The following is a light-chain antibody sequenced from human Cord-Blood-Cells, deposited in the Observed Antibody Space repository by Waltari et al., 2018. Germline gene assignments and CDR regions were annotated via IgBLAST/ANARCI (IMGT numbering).Light chain of an antibody. CDR2: AAS. V-gene: IGKV1-39*01. J-gene: IGKJ2*01. CDR3: QQSYSTPYT. CDR1: QSISSY. Sequence: DMQMTQSPSSLSASVGDRVPITCRPSQSISSYLNWYKQKPGKAPILLIYAASSLQSGVPSRFSGSGSGTDFTLTISSLQPEDFATYYCQQSYSTPYTFGQGTKLEIK.